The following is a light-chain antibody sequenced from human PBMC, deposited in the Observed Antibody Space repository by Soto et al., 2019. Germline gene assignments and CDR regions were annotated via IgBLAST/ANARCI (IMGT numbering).Light chain of an antibody. J-gene: IGLJ3*02. Sequence: QSALTQPPSASGSPGQSVTISCTGTSSDVGAYYYVSWYQQYPGKAPKLMIYEVSKRPSGVPDRFSGSKAGKTASLTVSGLPPEDEADYYCTSYAGSNIWVFGGGTKLTVL. CDR3: TSYAGSNIWV. V-gene: IGLV2-8*01. CDR2: EVS. CDR1: SSDVGAYYY.